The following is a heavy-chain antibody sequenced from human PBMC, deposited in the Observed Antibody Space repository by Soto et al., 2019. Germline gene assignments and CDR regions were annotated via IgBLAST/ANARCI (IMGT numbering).Heavy chain of an antibody. CDR3: AIARGAYWGLDDH. Sequence: DVQLVESGGGLVQPGRSLRLSCAASGFTFDDYAMHWVRQAPGKGLEWVSGISWNSGNIDDEDSVKGRVTISRDNAKNYLYQQRNSLGAEDTAWYHCAIARGAYWGLDDHWGQGTLVTVPS. D-gene: IGHD3-16*01. V-gene: IGHV3-9*01. CDR1: GFTFDDYA. J-gene: IGHJ4*02. CDR2: ISWNSGNI.